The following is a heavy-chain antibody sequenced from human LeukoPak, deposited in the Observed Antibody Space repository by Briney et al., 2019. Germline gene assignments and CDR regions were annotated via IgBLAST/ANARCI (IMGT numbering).Heavy chain of an antibody. CDR3: ARSGEFLAMPSDI. CDR1: GFTFSRYW. Sequence: GGSLRLSCAASGFTFSRYWMSWVRQAAGKGREWVANIKEDGSDKYYADSVKGRFTVSRANAKNSLYLHMNTLRADDTAVYYCARSGEFLAMPSDIWGHGTMVTISS. J-gene: IGHJ3*02. CDR2: IKEDGSDK. V-gene: IGHV3-7*01. D-gene: IGHD3-10*01.